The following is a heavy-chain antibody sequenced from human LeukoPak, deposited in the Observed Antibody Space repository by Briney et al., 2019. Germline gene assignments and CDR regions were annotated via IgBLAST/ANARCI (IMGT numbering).Heavy chain of an antibody. Sequence: PSQTLSLTCTVSGGSISGGSYCWTWIRQPAGRGLEWIGRIYTSGSTNYNPSLKSRVTISVDTSKNQFSLKLSSVTAADTAVYYCAKTRAQLLYFGESMYDAFDIWGQGTMVTVSS. CDR1: GGSISGGSYC. J-gene: IGHJ3*02. D-gene: IGHD3-10*01. CDR3: AKTRAQLLYFGESMYDAFDI. CDR2: IYTSGST. V-gene: IGHV4-61*02.